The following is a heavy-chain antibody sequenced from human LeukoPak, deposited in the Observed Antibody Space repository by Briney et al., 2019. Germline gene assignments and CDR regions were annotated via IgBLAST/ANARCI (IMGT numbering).Heavy chain of an antibody. CDR2: ISYDGSNK. Sequence: GRSLRLSCAASGFTFSSYGMHWVRQAPGKGLEWVAVISYDGSNKYYADSVKGRFTIPRDNSKNTLYLQMNSLRAEDTAVYYCAKPSSTFDWLLWLDYWGQGTLVTVSS. CDR1: GFTFSSYG. D-gene: IGHD3-9*01. CDR3: AKPSSTFDWLLWLDY. V-gene: IGHV3-30*18. J-gene: IGHJ4*02.